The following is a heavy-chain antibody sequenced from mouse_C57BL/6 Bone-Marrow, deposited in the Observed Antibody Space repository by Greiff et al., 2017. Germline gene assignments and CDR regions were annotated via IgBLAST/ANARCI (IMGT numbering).Heavy chain of an antibody. V-gene: IGHV5-4*01. CDR2: ISDGGSYT. CDR1: GFTFSSYA. J-gene: IGHJ4*01. Sequence: EVQVVESGGGLVKPGGSLKLSCAASGFTFSSYAMSWVRQTPEKRLEWVATISDGGSYTYYPDNVKGRFTISRDNAKNNLYLQMSHLKSEDTAMXYCARGGRQARDYYGNYAPIAMDYWGQGTSVTVSS. D-gene: IGHD1-1*01. CDR3: ARGGRQARDYYGNYAPIAMDY.